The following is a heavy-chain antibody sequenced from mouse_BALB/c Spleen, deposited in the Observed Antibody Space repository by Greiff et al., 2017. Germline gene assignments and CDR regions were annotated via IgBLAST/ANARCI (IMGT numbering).Heavy chain of an antibody. V-gene: IGHV5-6-5*01. CDR3: ARRDYYSFAY. J-gene: IGHJ3*01. D-gene: IGHD1-1*01. Sequence: EVKLMESGGGLVKPGGSLKLSCAASGFTFSSYAMSWVRQTPEKRLEWVASISSGGSTYYPDSVKGRFTISRDNARNILYLQMSSLRSEDTAMYYCARRDYYSFAYWGQGTLVTVSA. CDR2: ISSGGST. CDR1: GFTFSSYA.